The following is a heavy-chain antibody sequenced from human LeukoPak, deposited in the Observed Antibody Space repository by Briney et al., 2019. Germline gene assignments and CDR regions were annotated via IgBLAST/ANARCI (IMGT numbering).Heavy chain of an antibody. CDR2: IKSNTDGGTT. Sequence: GGSLRLSCAASGFTFSNAWMSWVRQAPGKGLEWVGRIKSNTDGGTTDYAAPVKGRFTISRDDSKNTLFLQMNSLKPEDTAVYYCTYLCSGGGCFHITRTTAIDFWGQGTLVTVSS. D-gene: IGHD2-15*01. CDR1: GFTFSNAW. V-gene: IGHV3-15*01. CDR3: TYLCSGGGCFHITRTTAIDF. J-gene: IGHJ4*02.